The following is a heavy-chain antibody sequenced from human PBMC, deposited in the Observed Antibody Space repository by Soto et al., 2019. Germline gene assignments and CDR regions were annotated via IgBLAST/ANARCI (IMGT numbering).Heavy chain of an antibody. CDR1: GFTFSSYG. Sequence: GGSLRLSCAASGFTFSSYGMHWVRQAPGKGLEWVAVIWYDGSNKYYADSVKGRFTISRDNSKNTLYLQMNSLRAEDTAVYYCAREGGYSYGLEGDWFDPWGQGTLVTVSS. D-gene: IGHD5-18*01. V-gene: IGHV3-33*01. CDR2: IWYDGSNK. J-gene: IGHJ5*02. CDR3: AREGGYSYGLEGDWFDP.